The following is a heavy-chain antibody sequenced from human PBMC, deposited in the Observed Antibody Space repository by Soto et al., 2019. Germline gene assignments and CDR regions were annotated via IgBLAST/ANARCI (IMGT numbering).Heavy chain of an antibody. CDR1: GSTFSSYA. V-gene: IGHV3-23*01. CDR3: AKNPGISYYYYYMDV. Sequence: GGSLRLSCAASGSTFSSYAMSWVRQAPGKGLEWVSAISGSGGSTYYADSVKGRFTISRDNSKNTLYLQMNSLRAEDTAVYYCAKNPGISYYYYYMDVWGKGTTVTVSS. CDR2: ISGSGGST. D-gene: IGHD1-20*01. J-gene: IGHJ6*03.